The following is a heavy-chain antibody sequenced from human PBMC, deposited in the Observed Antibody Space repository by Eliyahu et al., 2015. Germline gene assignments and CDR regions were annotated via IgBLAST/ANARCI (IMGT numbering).Heavy chain of an antibody. CDR2: ISFSSSYI. J-gene: IGHJ4*02. Sequence: EVQLVESGGGLVQSGGSLRLSCAAXGFTFGRNWMSWVRQAPGKGLEWVASISFSSSYIYYADSVKGRFTISRDNAKRSLYLQLNSLRDEDTAVYYCARDEICGSTICYATDYWGQGTLVTVSS. CDR3: ARDEICGSTICYATDY. CDR1: GFTFGRNW. D-gene: IGHD2-2*01. V-gene: IGHV3-21*02.